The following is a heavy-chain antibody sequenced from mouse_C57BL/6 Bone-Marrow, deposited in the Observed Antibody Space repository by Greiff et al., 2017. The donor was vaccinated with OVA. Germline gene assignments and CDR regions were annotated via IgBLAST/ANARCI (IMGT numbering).Heavy chain of an antibody. CDR2: INPSTGGT. J-gene: IGHJ1*03. Sequence: EVQLQQSGPELVKPGASVKISCKASGYSFTGYYMHWVKQSSEKSLEWIGEINPSTGGTSYNQKFKGKATLTVDKSSSTAYMQLKSLTSEDSAVYYCARASTIVTFDVWGTGTTVTVSS. CDR1: GYSFTGYY. V-gene: IGHV1-43*01. CDR3: ARASTIVTFDV. D-gene: IGHD2-5*01.